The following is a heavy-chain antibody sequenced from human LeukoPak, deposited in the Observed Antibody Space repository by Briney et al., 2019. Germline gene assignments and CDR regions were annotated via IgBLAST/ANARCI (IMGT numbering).Heavy chain of an antibody. V-gene: IGHV3-21*01. Sequence: GGSLRLSCAASAFPLRAYSMHWVRQAPGKGLEGVSSISIDGRYIYYADSVKGRFTISSDNAKNSLYLQMNSLRAEDTAVYYCARGNAPLPFDYWGQGTLVTVSS. CDR1: AFPLRAYS. J-gene: IGHJ4*02. CDR2: ISIDGRYI. D-gene: IGHD2-2*01. CDR3: ARGNAPLPFDY.